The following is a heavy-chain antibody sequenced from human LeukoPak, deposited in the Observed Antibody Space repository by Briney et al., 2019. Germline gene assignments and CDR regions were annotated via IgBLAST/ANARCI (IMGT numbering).Heavy chain of an antibody. CDR3: AREESRYDFWSGSTSNSFDY. Sequence: PGGSLRLSCAASGFTFSSYSMTWVRQAPGKGLEWVANLKQDGSEKYYVDSVKGRFTISRDNSKNTLYLQMNSLRAEDTAVYYCAREESRYDFWSGSTSNSFDYWGQGTLVTVSS. D-gene: IGHD3-3*01. CDR2: LKQDGSEK. J-gene: IGHJ4*02. CDR1: GFTFSSYS. V-gene: IGHV3-7*01.